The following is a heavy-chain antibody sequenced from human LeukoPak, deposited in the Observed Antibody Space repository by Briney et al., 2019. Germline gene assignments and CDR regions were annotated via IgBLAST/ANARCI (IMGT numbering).Heavy chain of an antibody. J-gene: IGHJ4*02. CDR3: AIDGIAAAGANFDY. Sequence: GSLRLSCAASGFTFSSYAMSWVRQAPGKGLEWVANIKQDGSEKYYVDSVKGRFTISRDNSKNTLYLQMNSLRAEDTAVYYCAIDGIAAAGANFDYWGQGTLVTVSS. CDR2: IKQDGSEK. CDR1: GFTFSSYA. V-gene: IGHV3-7*03. D-gene: IGHD6-13*01.